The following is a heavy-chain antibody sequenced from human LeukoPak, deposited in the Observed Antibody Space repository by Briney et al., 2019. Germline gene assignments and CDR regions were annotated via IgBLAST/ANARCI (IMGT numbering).Heavy chain of an antibody. J-gene: IGHJ4*02. D-gene: IGHD2-2*01. CDR3: ARARTPYCSSTSCYQRGFDY. Sequence: GASVKVSCKASGYTFTGYYMHWVRQAPGQGLEWMGGIIPIFGTANYAQKFQGRVTITTDESTSTAYMELSSLRSEDTAVYYCARARTPYCSSTSCYQRGFDYWGQGTLVTVSS. CDR1: GYTFTGYY. V-gene: IGHV1-69*05. CDR2: IIPIFGTA.